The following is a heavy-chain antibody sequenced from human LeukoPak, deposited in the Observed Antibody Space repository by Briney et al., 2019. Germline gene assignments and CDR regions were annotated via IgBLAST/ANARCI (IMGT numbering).Heavy chain of an antibody. V-gene: IGHV4-59*08. CDR3: ARYYGSGTHFDY. Sequence: SETLSLTCTVSGGSISGFYWGWIRQPPGKGLEWIAYIYYSGSTNYNPSLKSRVTISVDTSKNQFSLKLSSVTAADTAVYYCARYYGSGTHFDYWSQGTLVTVSS. CDR2: IYYSGST. CDR1: GGSISGFY. D-gene: IGHD3-10*01. J-gene: IGHJ4*02.